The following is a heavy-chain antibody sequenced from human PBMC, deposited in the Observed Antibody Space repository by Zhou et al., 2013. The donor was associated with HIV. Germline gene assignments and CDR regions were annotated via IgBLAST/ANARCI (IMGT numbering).Heavy chain of an antibody. D-gene: IGHD4-17*01. CDR2: ISAYNGNT. J-gene: IGHJ6*04. V-gene: IGHV1-18*01. CDR3: ARDARVHGDYGSSDYYYYGMDV. CDR1: GYTFTSYG. Sequence: QVQLVQSGAEVKKPGASVKVSCKASGYTFTSYGISWVRQAPGQGLEWMGWISAYNGNTNYAQKLQGRVTMTTDTSTSTAYMELRSLRSDDTAVYYCARDARVHGDYGSSDYYYYGMDVWGPRGPRVTVSS.